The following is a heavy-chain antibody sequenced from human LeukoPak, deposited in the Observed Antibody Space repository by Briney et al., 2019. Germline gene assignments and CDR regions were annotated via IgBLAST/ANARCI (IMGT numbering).Heavy chain of an antibody. Sequence: GRSLRLSCAASGFTFSSYAMHWVRQAPGKGLEWVAVISYDGSNKYYADSVKGRFTISRDNSKNTLYLQMNGLRAEDTAVYYCAREYCSGGSCHGRAFDIWGQGTMVTVSS. J-gene: IGHJ3*02. D-gene: IGHD2-15*01. CDR1: GFTFSSYA. CDR2: ISYDGSNK. V-gene: IGHV3-30*14. CDR3: AREYCSGGSCHGRAFDI.